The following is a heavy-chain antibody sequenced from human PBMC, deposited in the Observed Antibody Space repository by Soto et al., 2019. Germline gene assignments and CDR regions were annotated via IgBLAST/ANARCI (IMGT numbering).Heavy chain of an antibody. D-gene: IGHD6-13*01. V-gene: IGHV4-31*03. CDR1: GGSITSGGFY. J-gene: IGHJ5*02. CDR2: IFPSGST. Sequence: QVQLQESGPGLVKPSQTLSLTCSVSGGSITSGGFYWSWIRQHPEKGLEWIAYIFPSGSTDFNPSLKGRFIISADTSKTQFSLKLTSVTAADTAVYYCVRGGIAGNWFDPWGQGTLVTVSS. CDR3: VRGGIAGNWFDP.